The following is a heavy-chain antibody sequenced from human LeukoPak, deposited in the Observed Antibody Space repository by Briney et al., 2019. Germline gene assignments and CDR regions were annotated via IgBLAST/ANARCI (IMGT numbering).Heavy chain of an antibody. CDR1: GDSFTSVTDY. V-gene: IGHV4-39*07. J-gene: IGHJ3*02. Sequence: SETLSLTCTVSGDSFTSVTDYWAWIRQPPGKGLEWIATGDYSGGTYYNPSLESRVAISADMSKNQISLQLTSVTGADTAVYYCARVILAVAGPDDIWGQGTMVTVSS. CDR2: GDYSGGT. CDR3: ARVILAVAGPDDI. D-gene: IGHD6-19*01.